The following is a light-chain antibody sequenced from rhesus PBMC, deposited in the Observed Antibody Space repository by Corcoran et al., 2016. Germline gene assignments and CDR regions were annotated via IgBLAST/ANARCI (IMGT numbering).Light chain of an antibody. V-gene: IGKV1S5*01. J-gene: IGKJ4*01. CDR2: GAS. CDR3: QQHNSHPLT. CDR1: QTISRY. Sequence: DIQMTQSPSSLSASVGDRVTITCRASQTISRYFAWYQQQPGKVPKLLIYGASSLESGVPSMFSGSGSGTEFTLTISSLQPEDFATYYCQQHNSHPLTFGGGTKVELK.